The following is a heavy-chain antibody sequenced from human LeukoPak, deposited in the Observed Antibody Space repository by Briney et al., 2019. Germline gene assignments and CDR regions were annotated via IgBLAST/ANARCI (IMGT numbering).Heavy chain of an antibody. D-gene: IGHD3-3*01. Sequence: GRSLRLSCAASGFTFSSYGMHWVRQAPGKGLEWVAVISYDGSNKYYADSVKGRFTISRDNSKNTLYLQMNSLRAEDTAVYYCAKGVGYYDFWSGYWGIDAFDIWGQGTLVTVSS. CDR3: AKGVGYYDFWSGYWGIDAFDI. CDR1: GFTFSSYG. V-gene: IGHV3-30*18. J-gene: IGHJ3*02. CDR2: ISYDGSNK.